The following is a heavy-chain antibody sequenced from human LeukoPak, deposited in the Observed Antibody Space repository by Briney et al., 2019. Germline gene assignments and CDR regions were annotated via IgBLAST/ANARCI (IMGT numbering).Heavy chain of an antibody. D-gene: IGHD6-6*01. J-gene: IGHJ4*02. CDR3: ARPVSSSSYFDY. CDR1: GYSFTSYW. Sequence: GESLKISCQGSGYSFTSYWIGWVRQMPGKGLGWMGIIYPGDSDTRYSPSFQGQVTISADKSISSAYLQWSSLKASDNTMYYCARPVSSSSYFDYWGQGTLVTVSS. V-gene: IGHV5-51*01. CDR2: IYPGDSDT.